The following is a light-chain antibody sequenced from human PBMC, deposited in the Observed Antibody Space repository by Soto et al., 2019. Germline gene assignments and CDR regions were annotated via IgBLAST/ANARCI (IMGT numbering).Light chain of an antibody. CDR1: SSNIGAGYD. J-gene: IGLJ2*01. Sequence: QPVLTQPPSVSGAPGQRVTISCTGSSSNIGAGYDVHWYQQIPGTAPKLLIYGNDNRPSGVPDRFSGSKSGTSASLAITGLQAEDEADYYCQSYDSSLRVVFGGGTKPTVL. V-gene: IGLV1-40*01. CDR3: QSYDSSLRVV. CDR2: GND.